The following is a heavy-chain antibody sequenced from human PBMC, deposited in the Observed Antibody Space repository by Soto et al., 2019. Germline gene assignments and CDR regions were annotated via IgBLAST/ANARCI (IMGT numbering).Heavy chain of an antibody. CDR3: ARGEQWLVRGYSGSYLYYYGMDV. D-gene: IGHD1-26*01. J-gene: IGHJ6*02. CDR1: GFTFSSYS. Sequence: GGSLRLSCAASGFTFSSYSMNWVRQAPGKGLEWVSSVSSGTSYIYYADSVKGRFTISRDNAKNSLYLPMDSLRAEDTAVYYCARGEQWLVRGYSGSYLYYYGMDVWGQGTTVTVSS. V-gene: IGHV3-21*01. CDR2: VSSGTSYI.